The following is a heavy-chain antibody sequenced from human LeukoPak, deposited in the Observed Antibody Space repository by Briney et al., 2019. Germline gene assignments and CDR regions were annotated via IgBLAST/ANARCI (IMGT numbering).Heavy chain of an antibody. D-gene: IGHD1-26*01. CDR2: IYTSGST. J-gene: IGHJ4*02. CDR1: GGSISSYY. V-gene: IGHV4-4*07. Sequence: SETLSLTCTVSGGSISSYYWSWIRQPAGKGLQWIGRIYTSGSTNYNPSLKSRVTMSVDTSKNQFSLKLSSVTAADTAVYYCARDGDSGSYIDYWGQGTLVTVSS. CDR3: ARDGDSGSYIDY.